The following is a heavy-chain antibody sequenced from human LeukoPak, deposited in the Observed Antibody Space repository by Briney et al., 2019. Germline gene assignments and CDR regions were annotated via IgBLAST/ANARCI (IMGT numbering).Heavy chain of an antibody. CDR1: GGSISSYY. V-gene: IGHV4-59*01. CDR3: ARDQPHYYGSGSYYID. D-gene: IGHD3-10*01. CDR2: IYYSGST. J-gene: IGHJ4*02. Sequence: SETLSLTCTVSGGSISSYYWSWIRQPPGKGLEWIGYIYYSGSTNYNPSLKSRVTISVDTSKNQFSLKLSSVTAADTAVYYCARDQPHYYGSGSYYIDWGQGTLVTVSS.